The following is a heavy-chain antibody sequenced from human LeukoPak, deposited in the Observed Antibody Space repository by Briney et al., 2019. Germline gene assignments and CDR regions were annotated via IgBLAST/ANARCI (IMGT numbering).Heavy chain of an antibody. CDR1: GFTFSDYY. Sequence: PGGSLRLSCAASGFTFSDYYMSWIRQAPGKGLEWVSYISSSGSTIYYADSVKGRFTISRDNAKNSLYLQMNSLRAEDTAVYYCARVTASNWNFWFDPWGQGTLVTVSS. CDR3: ARVTASNWNFWFDP. CDR2: ISSSGSTI. J-gene: IGHJ5*02. V-gene: IGHV3-11*01. D-gene: IGHD1-7*01.